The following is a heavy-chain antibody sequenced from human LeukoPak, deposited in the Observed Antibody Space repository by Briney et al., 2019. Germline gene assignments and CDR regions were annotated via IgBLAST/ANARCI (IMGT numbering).Heavy chain of an antibody. CDR2: MSYDGSKR. D-gene: IGHD1-14*01. V-gene: IGHV3-30-3*01. Sequence: PGGSLRLSCEVSGFPFTLYNMNWVRQAPGKGLEWVALMSYDGSKRSYADSVKGRFTISRDSAKDTVYLQLNGLRPEDTAVYFCARAREEHINSGTTPEHWGQGTLVTVSS. CDR3: ARAREEHINSGTTPEH. CDR1: GFPFTLYN. J-gene: IGHJ1*01.